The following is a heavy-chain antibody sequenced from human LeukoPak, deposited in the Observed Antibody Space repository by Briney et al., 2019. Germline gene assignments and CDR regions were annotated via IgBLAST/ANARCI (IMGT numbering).Heavy chain of an antibody. J-gene: IGHJ4*02. CDR3: TRGDPDY. CDR1: GFTLSSYW. D-gene: IGHD2-21*02. CDR2: INYHGNEN. Sequence: GGSLRLSCAASGFTLSSYWMGWVRQAPGKGLEWVANINYHGNENYLLDSAKGRFTISRDNAKNSLFLQMNSLRVEDTAVYYCTRGDPDYWGLGTLVTVSS. V-gene: IGHV3-7*01.